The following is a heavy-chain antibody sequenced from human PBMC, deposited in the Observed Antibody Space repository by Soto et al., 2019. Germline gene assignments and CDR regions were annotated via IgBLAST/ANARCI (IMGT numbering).Heavy chain of an antibody. J-gene: IGHJ6*03. CDR3: AKRPNYYYYYMDV. CDR2: ISGSGGST. CDR1: GFTFSSYA. V-gene: IGHV3-23*01. Sequence: EVQLLESGGGLVQPGGSLRLSCAASGFTFSSYAMSWVRQAPGKGLEWVSAISGSGGSTYYADSVKGRFTISRDNSKNPLYLQMNSLRAEDTAVYYCAKRPNYYYYYMDVWGKGTTVTVSS.